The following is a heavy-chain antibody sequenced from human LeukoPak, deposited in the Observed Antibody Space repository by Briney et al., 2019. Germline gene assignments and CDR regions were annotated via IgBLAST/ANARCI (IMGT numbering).Heavy chain of an antibody. Sequence: SVKVSCKASGGTFSSYAISWVRQAPGQGLEWMGGIIHIFGTANYAQKFQGRVTITADEYTSTAYTELSSLRSEDTAVYYCARGTNRITIFGVVTPIYYYYYMDVWGKGTTVTVSS. D-gene: IGHD3-3*01. CDR3: ARGTNRITIFGVVTPIYYYYYMDV. CDR1: GGTFSSYA. CDR2: IIHIFGTA. V-gene: IGHV1-69*13. J-gene: IGHJ6*03.